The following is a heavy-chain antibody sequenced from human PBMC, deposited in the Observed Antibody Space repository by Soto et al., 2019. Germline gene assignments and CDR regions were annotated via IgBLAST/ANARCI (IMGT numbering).Heavy chain of an antibody. CDR1: GFTFSSYG. CDR3: AKSPPYGSGSYLVS. D-gene: IGHD3-10*01. J-gene: IGHJ5*02. Sequence: QVQLVESGGGVVQPGRSLRLSCAASGFTFSSYGMHWVRQAPGKGLEWVAVISYDGSNKYYADSVKGRFTISRDNSKNTLYLQMTSLRAEDTAVYYCAKSPPYGSGSYLVSWGQGTLVTVSS. CDR2: ISYDGSNK. V-gene: IGHV3-30*18.